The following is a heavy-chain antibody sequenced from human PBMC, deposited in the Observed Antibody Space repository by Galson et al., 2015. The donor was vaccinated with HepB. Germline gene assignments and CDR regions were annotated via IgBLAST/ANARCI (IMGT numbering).Heavy chain of an antibody. CDR1: GYTLTSYD. V-gene: IGHV1-8*01. CDR2: MNSNSGNT. CDR3: ARGLRDIVLMVYIFDY. J-gene: IGHJ4*02. D-gene: IGHD2-8*01. Sequence: SVKVSCKASGYTLTSYDINWVRQATGQGLEWMGWMNSNSGNTGYAQKFQGRVTMTRNTSISSAYMELSSLRSEDTAVYYCARGLRDIVLMVYIFDYWGQGTLVTVSS.